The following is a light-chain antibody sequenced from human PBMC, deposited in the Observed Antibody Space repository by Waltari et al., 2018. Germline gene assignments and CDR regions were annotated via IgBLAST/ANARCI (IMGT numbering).Light chain of an antibody. CDR2: EVS. J-gene: IGLJ2*01. V-gene: IGLV2-23*02. Sequence: QSALTQPASVSGSPGQSITISCTGTSSDVGSYNLVSWSQQHPGKAPKLRIYEVSKRPSGVSNRFSGSKSGNPASLTISGLQAEDEADYSCCSYAGSSTPVVFGGGTKLTVL. CDR3: CSYAGSSTPVV. CDR1: SSDVGSYNL.